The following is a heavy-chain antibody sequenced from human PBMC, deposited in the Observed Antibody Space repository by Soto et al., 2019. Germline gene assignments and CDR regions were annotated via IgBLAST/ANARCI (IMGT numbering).Heavy chain of an antibody. Sequence: ASVKVSCKASGYTITAHLLHWVRQAPGQGLEWMGWINAKSGGTDYAQKFQDRVTMSRDTSINTAYMQLSRLTSDDTAVYFCIRDPWGGNCGITTCHYDVDVWGQGATVTVSS. D-gene: IGHD2-15*01. CDR3: IRDPWGGNCGITTCHYDVDV. CDR1: GYTITAHL. J-gene: IGHJ6*02. CDR2: INAKSGGT. V-gene: IGHV1-2*02.